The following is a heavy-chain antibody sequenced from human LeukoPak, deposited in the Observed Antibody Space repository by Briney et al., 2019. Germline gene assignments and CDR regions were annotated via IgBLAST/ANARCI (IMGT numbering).Heavy chain of an antibody. V-gene: IGHV4-4*07. J-gene: IGHJ4*02. Sequence: SEILSLTCTVSGGSISSYYWSWIRQPAGKGLEWIGRIYTSGSTNYNPSLKSRVTMSVDTSKNQFSLKLSSVTAADTAVYYCASLTDYYDSSGYWWGQGTLVTVSS. D-gene: IGHD3-22*01. CDR3: ASLTDYYDSSGYW. CDR1: GGSISSYY. CDR2: IYTSGST.